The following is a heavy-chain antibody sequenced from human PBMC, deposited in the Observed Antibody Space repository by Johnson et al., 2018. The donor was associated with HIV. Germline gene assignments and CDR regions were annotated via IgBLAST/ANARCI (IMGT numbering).Heavy chain of an antibody. CDR1: GFTVSSNY. V-gene: IGHV3-53*01. CDR2: IYSGGST. CDR3: AREMGREDDAFDI. Sequence: VQLVESGGGAVQPGRSLRLSCAASGFTVSSNYMSWVRQAPGKGLEWVSLIYSGGSTYYADSVKGRFTISRDNSKNTLYLQINSLRAEDTAVYYCAREMGREDDAFDIWGQGTMVTVSS. J-gene: IGHJ3*02. D-gene: IGHD1-26*01.